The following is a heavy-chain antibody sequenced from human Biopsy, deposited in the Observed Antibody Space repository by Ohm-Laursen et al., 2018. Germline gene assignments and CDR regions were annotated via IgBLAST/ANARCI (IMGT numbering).Heavy chain of an antibody. CDR2: ISPSGATA. J-gene: IGHJ6*02. V-gene: IGHV1-46*01. Sequence: SSVKVSCKASGNTFATYHIHWVRQAPGQGLEWMGVISPSGATASFSQKFQGRITMTRDTSTGTVYMDLNSLGSEDTAVYYCARAGVGSDGTDSYYYGMDVWGPGTTVTVSS. CDR3: ARAGVGSDGTDSYYYGMDV. D-gene: IGHD5-24*01. CDR1: GNTFATYH.